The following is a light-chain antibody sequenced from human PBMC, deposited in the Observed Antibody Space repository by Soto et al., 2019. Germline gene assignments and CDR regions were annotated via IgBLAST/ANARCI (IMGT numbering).Light chain of an antibody. V-gene: IGLV4-69*01. J-gene: IGLJ3*02. CDR2: LNSDGSH. CDR3: QTWGTGIWV. CDR1: SGHSSYA. Sequence: QTVVTQSPSASASLGASVKLTCTLNSGHSSYAIAWHQQQPEKGPRYLMKLNSDGSHSKGDGIPDRFSGSSSGAERYLTIARLQSDDEADYYCQTWGTGIWVFGGGTKLTVL.